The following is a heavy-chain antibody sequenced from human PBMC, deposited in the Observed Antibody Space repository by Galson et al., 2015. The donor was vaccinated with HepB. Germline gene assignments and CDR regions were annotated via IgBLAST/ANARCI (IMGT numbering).Heavy chain of an antibody. CDR1: GFTFSSYA. V-gene: IGHV3-64D*06. CDR3: VKGDCSSTSCYPAVDY. D-gene: IGHD2-2*01. Sequence: SLRLSCAASGFTFSSYAMHWVRQAPGKGLEYVSAISSNGGSTYYADSVKGRFTISRDNSKNTLYLQMSSLRAEDTAVYYCVKGDCSSTSCYPAVDYWGQGTLVTVSS. CDR2: ISSNGGST. J-gene: IGHJ4*02.